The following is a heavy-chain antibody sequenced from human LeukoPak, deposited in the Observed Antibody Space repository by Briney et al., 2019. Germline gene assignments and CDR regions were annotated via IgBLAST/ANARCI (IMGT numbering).Heavy chain of an antibody. J-gene: IGHJ5*02. D-gene: IGHD1-14*01. CDR2: IRYDGSNK. CDR1: GFTFSSYG. CDR3: AKDTTPPKAGFDP. Sequence: PGGSLRLSCAASGFTFSSYGMHWVRQAPGKGLEWVAFIRYDGSNKCNADSVQGRFTISRDNSKNTLYLQMNSLRAEDTAVYYCAKDTTPPKAGFDPWGQGTLVTVSS. V-gene: IGHV3-30*02.